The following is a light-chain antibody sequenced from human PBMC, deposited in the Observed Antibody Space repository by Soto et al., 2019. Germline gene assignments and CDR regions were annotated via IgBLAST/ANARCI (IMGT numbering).Light chain of an antibody. V-gene: IGKV1-39*01. CDR1: QSISSY. J-gene: IGKJ2*01. CDR2: AAS. Sequence: DLQMTQSPSSLSASVGDRVTITCRARQSISSYLDWYQQNPGKAPKLLIYAASSLQSGVPSSFSGRGSGTDFTLSNSSLQPEDGAPYYCQQSYSTPYSWGQGTMLEIK. CDR3: QQSYSTPYS.